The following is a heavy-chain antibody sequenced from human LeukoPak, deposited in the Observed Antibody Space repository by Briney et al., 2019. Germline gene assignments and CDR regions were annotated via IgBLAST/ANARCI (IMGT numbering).Heavy chain of an antibody. CDR2: IRFHGSNK. V-gene: IGHV3-30*02. Sequence: GGSLRLSCAASGLSFSSYGMHWVRQAPGKGLEWVAFIRFHGSNKYYADSVKGRFTISRDNSKNTLYLQMNSLRAEDTAVYYCAKDQVYYDSSGYQYYFDYWGQGTLVTVSS. J-gene: IGHJ4*02. D-gene: IGHD3-22*01. CDR3: AKDQVYYDSSGYQYYFDY. CDR1: GLSFSSYG.